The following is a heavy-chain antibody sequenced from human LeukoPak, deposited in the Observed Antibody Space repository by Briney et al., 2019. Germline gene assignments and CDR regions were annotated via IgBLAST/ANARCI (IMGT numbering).Heavy chain of an antibody. V-gene: IGHV4-38-2*01. CDR3: AGNNYGSGPWYMDV. CDR1: GYLLTSGYY. Sequence: SETLSLTCAVSGYLLTSGYYWAWIRPPPGKGLEWVGSIYHGGNTYDNPSLESRVTMSVDTSKNQFSLKLSSVTAADTAVYYCAGNNYGSGPWYMDVWGKGTTVTVSS. J-gene: IGHJ6*03. D-gene: IGHD3-10*01. CDR2: IYHGGNT.